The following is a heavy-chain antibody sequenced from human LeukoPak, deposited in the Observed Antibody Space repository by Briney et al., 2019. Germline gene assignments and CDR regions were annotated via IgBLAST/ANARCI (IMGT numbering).Heavy chain of an antibody. J-gene: IGHJ4*02. D-gene: IGHD4-17*01. V-gene: IGHV5-51*01. CDR2: IYPGDSDT. Sequence: GESLKISCNGSGYXFTSYWICWVRQMPGKGLEWMGIIYPGDSDTRYSPSFQGQVTISADKSISTAYLQWSSLKASDTAMYYCARHTRYYGDYYFDYWGQGTLVTVSS. CDR3: ARHTRYYGDYYFDY. CDR1: GYXFTSYW.